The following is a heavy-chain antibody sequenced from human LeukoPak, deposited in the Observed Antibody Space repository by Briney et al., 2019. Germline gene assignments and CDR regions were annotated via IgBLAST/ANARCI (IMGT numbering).Heavy chain of an antibody. D-gene: IGHD3-22*01. J-gene: IGHJ4*02. V-gene: IGHV3-30*18. Sequence: GGSLRLSCAAPGFTFSSYGMHWVRQAPGKGLEWVAVISYDGSNKYYADSVKGRFTISRDNSKNTLYLQMNSLRAEDTAVYYCAEPDSSGYPTFDYWGQGTLVTVSS. CDR1: GFTFSSYG. CDR2: ISYDGSNK. CDR3: AEPDSSGYPTFDY.